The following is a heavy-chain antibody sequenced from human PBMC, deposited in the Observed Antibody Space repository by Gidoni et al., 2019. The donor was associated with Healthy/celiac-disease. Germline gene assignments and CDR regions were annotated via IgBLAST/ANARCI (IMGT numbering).Heavy chain of an antibody. CDR3: TRHTPGGSSFV. J-gene: IGHJ6*02. CDR1: GFTFSGSA. V-gene: IGHV3-73*02. D-gene: IGHD6-13*01. CDR2: SRSKANSYAT. Sequence: EVQLLESGGGLVQPGGSLKLSCAASGFTFSGSAMHCVRQASGKGLEWVGRSRSKANSYATAYAASVKGRFTISRDDSKNTAYLQMNSLKTEDTAVYYCTRHTPGGSSFVWGQGTTVTVSS.